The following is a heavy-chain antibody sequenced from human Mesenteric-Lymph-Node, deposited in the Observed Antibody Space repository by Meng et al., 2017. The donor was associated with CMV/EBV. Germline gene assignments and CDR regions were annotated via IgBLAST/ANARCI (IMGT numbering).Heavy chain of an antibody. J-gene: IGHJ4*02. V-gene: IGHV3-21*01. D-gene: IGHD6-6*01. CDR1: GFTFSSYS. CDR2: ISSSSYI. CDR3: ARAAARHYFDY. Sequence: GGSLRLSCAASGFTFSSYSMNWVRQAPGKGLEWVSSISSSSYIYYADSVKGRFTISRDNSKNTLYLQMNSLRAEDTAVYYCARAAARHYFDYWGQGTLVTVSS.